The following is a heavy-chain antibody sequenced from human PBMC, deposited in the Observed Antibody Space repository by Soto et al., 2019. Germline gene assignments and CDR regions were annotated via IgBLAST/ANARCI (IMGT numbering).Heavy chain of an antibody. CDR3: ARGYYGSGSYRYHY. Sequence: ASVKVSCKASGYTFTGYYMHWVRQAPGQGLEWMGWINPNSGGTNYAQKFQGRVTTTRDTSISTAYMELSRLRSDDTAVYYCARGYYGSGSYRYHYWGQGTLVTVSS. D-gene: IGHD3-10*01. V-gene: IGHV1-2*02. CDR2: INPNSGGT. CDR1: GYTFTGYY. J-gene: IGHJ4*02.